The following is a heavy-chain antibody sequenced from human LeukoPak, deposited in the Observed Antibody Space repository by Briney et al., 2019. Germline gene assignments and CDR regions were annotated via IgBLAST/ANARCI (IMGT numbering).Heavy chain of an antibody. Sequence: SETLSLTCAVYGGSFSGYYWSWIRQPPGKGLEWIGEINHSGSTNYNPSLKSRVTISVDASKNQFSLKLSSVTAADTAVYYCARITIFGGNDAFDIWGQGTMVTVSS. CDR2: INHSGST. D-gene: IGHD3-3*01. J-gene: IGHJ3*02. V-gene: IGHV4-34*01. CDR3: ARITIFGGNDAFDI. CDR1: GGSFSGYY.